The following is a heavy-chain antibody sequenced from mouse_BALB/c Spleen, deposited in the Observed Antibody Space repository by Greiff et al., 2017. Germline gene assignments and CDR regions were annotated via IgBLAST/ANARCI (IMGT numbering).Heavy chain of an antibody. J-gene: IGHJ4*01. Sequence: VKLVESGPGLVAPSQSLSITCTVSGFSLTSYGVHWVRQPPGKGLEWLGVIWAGGSTNYNSALMSRLSISKDNSKSQVFLKMNSLQTDDTAMYYCARVKRRDAMDYWGQGTSVTVSS. CDR1: GFSLTSYG. CDR3: ARVKRRDAMDY. V-gene: IGHV2-9*02. CDR2: IWAGGST.